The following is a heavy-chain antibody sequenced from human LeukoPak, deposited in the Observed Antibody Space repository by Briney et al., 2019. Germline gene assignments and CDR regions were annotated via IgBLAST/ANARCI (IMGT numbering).Heavy chain of an antibody. Sequence: ETLSLTCTVSGGSISSSSYYWGWIRQPPGKGLEWVSYISSSSSTIYYADSVKGRFTISRDNAKNSLYLQMNSLRAEDTAVYYCARDPRLGNMDVWGKGTTVTVSS. D-gene: IGHD1-26*01. J-gene: IGHJ6*03. CDR3: ARDPRLGNMDV. CDR2: ISSSSSTI. CDR1: GGSISSSS. V-gene: IGHV3-48*01.